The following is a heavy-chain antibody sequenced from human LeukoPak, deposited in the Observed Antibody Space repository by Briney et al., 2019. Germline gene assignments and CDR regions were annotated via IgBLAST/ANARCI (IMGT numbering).Heavy chain of an antibody. J-gene: IGHJ3*02. D-gene: IGHD6-13*01. Sequence: SETLSLTCTVSGGSISSYYWSWIRQPPGKGLEWIGYIYYSGSTNYNPSLKSRVTISVDTSKNQFSLKLSSVTAADTAVYYCARQLSSSWYAFDIWGQGTMVTVSP. CDR3: ARQLSSSWYAFDI. V-gene: IGHV4-59*08. CDR2: IYYSGST. CDR1: GGSISSYY.